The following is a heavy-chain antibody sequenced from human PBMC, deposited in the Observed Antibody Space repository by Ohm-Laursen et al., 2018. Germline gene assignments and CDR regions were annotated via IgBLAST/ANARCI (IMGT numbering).Heavy chain of an antibody. J-gene: IGHJ4*02. CDR1: GFTFSNYE. CDR3: ARGGQQQVEDY. CDR2: ISSGGSTI. V-gene: IGHV3-48*03. Sequence: SLRLSCAASGFTFSNYEMNWVRQAPGKGLEWVSYISSGGSTIYYADSVKGRFTISRDNAKNSLYLQMNSLRAEDTAVYYCARGGQQQVEDYWGQGTLVTVSS. D-gene: IGHD6-13*01.